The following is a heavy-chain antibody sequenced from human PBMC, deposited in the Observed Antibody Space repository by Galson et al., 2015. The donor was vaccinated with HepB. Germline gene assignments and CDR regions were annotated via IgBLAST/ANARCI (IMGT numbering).Heavy chain of an antibody. D-gene: IGHD5-18*01. CDR3: ARVSGSSYATY. Sequence: SVKVSCKASGYTFTGYFIHWVRQAPGQGLEWMGWTNPDSGGTKYAQKFQGRVTMTRDTSISTAYLEVSRLRSDDSAVYYCARVSGSSYATYWGQGTLVTVSS. CDR1: GYTFTGYF. CDR2: TNPDSGGT. V-gene: IGHV1-2*02. J-gene: IGHJ4*02.